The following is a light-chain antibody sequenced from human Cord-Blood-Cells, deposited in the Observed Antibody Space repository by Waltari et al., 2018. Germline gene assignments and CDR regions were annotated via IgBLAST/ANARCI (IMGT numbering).Light chain of an antibody. V-gene: IGKV3-15*01. Sequence: EIVTTQSPATLSASLGERATLSCSARQSVSRNLAWYQQKPGQAPRLLIYGASTRATGIPARCSGSVSGTELTLTIRSLQSEDFAGYYCQQYNNWPWTFGQGTKVEIK. CDR1: QSVSRN. CDR3: QQYNNWPWT. J-gene: IGKJ1*01. CDR2: GAS.